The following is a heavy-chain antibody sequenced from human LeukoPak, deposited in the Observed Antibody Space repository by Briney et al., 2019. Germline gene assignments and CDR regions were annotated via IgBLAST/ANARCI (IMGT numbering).Heavy chain of an antibody. J-gene: IGHJ4*02. V-gene: IGHV3-30-3*01. CDR2: ISYDGSNK. CDR3: ARDGVTPLALDY. Sequence: PGGSLRLSCAASGFTFSSYAMHWVRQAPGKGLEWVAVISYDGSNKYYADSVKGRFTISRDNSKNTLYLQMNSLRAEDTAVYYCARDGVTPLALDYWGQGTLVTVSS. D-gene: IGHD2-21*02. CDR1: GFTFSSYA.